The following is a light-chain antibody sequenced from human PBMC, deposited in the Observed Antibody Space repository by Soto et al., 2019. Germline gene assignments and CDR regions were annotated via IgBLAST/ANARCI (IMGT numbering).Light chain of an antibody. CDR2: AAS. V-gene: IGKV1-9*01. J-gene: IGKJ5*01. CDR1: QGISSS. Sequence: DIQLTQSPSFLSASVGYRVTITCRASQGISSSLAWYQQKPGEAPKLLIYAASTLQSGAPSRFSGSGYGTEFTLTISSLQPDDFASYYCQKLHNFPLTFGQGARLEIK. CDR3: QKLHNFPLT.